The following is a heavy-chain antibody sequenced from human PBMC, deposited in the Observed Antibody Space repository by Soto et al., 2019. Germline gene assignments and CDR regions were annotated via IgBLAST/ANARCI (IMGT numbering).Heavy chain of an antibody. CDR1: GGSISSTSYY. V-gene: IGHV4-39*01. Sequence: PSETLSLTCTVSGGSISSTSYYWGWIRQPPGKGLEWIGTIFYTGSTYYNPSLKSRVTISVDTSKSQFSLKLSSVTAADTAVYYCARHAREWLPRPIDYWGQGTPVTVSS. CDR3: ARHAREWLPRPIDY. J-gene: IGHJ4*02. D-gene: IGHD3-3*01. CDR2: IFYTGST.